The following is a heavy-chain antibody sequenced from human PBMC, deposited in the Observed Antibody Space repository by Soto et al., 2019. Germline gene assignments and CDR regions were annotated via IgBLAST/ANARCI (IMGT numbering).Heavy chain of an antibody. CDR2: INAGNGNT. D-gene: IGHD6-13*01. V-gene: IGHV1-3*01. Sequence: QVQLVQSGAEVKKPGASVKVSCKASGYTFTSYAMHWVRQAPGQRLEWMGWINAGNGNTKYSQKCQGRVTITGDTSASTAYMELSSLRSEDTAVYYFARDGAYSSSWDSSRGHYYYGMDVWGQGTTVTVSS. CDR1: GYTFTSYA. J-gene: IGHJ6*02. CDR3: ARDGAYSSSWDSSRGHYYYGMDV.